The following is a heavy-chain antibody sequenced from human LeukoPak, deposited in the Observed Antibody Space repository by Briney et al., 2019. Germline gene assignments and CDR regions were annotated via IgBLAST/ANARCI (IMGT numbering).Heavy chain of an antibody. CDR1: GFTFSSYE. Sequence: GGSLRLSCAASGFTFSSYEMNWVRQAPGKGLEWVSYISSSGSTIYYADSVKGRFTISRDNAKNSLFLQMNSLRAEDTAMYYCVTETMVTGWGYWGQGTLVTVSS. CDR3: VTETMVTGWGY. D-gene: IGHD4/OR15-4a*01. CDR2: ISSSGSTI. J-gene: IGHJ4*02. V-gene: IGHV3-48*03.